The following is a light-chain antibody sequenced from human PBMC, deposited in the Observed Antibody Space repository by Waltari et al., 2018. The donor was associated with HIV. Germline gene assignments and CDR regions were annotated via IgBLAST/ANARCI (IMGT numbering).Light chain of an antibody. J-gene: IGLJ1*01. V-gene: IGLV2-14*01. CDR3: SSYTSTYG. Sequence: QSALTQPASVSGSPGQSITISCTGTSSDVGGYNYVSWYQQHPGKAPKLMIYDVSNRPSGVSNRFSVSKSGNTASLTISGLQAEDEADYYCSSYTSTYGFGTGTKVTVL. CDR1: SSDVGGYNY. CDR2: DVS.